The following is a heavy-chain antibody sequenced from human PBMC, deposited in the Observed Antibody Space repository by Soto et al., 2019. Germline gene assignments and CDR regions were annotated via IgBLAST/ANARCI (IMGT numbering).Heavy chain of an antibody. D-gene: IGHD6-13*01. CDR2: ISSSSSYI. Sequence: PGGSLRLSCAASGFTFSSYSMNWVRQAPGKGLEWVSSISSSSSYIYYADSVKGRFTISRDNAKNSLYLQMNSLRAEDTAVYYCARDLGIAAADNWFDPWGQGTLVTVSS. CDR3: ARDLGIAAADNWFDP. V-gene: IGHV3-21*01. J-gene: IGHJ5*02. CDR1: GFTFSSYS.